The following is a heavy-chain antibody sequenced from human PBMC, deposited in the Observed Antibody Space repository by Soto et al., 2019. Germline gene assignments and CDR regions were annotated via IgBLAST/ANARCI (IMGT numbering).Heavy chain of an antibody. J-gene: IGHJ4*02. V-gene: IGHV3-73*02. CDR3: TRTYGSGSYDDY. CDR1: GFSFSGSS. Sequence: EVLLVESGGGLVQPGGSLKLSCAASGFSFSGSSMHWVRQASGKGLEWVGRIRDKANGYVTAYAASVRGRFTISRDDSKNRVYLQMNSLQTEDTAVYYCTRTYGSGSYDDYWGQGTLVTVSS. CDR2: IRDKANGYVT. D-gene: IGHD3-10*01.